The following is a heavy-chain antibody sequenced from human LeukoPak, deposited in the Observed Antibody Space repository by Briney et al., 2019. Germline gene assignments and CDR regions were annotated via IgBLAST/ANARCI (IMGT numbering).Heavy chain of an antibody. J-gene: IGHJ4*02. Sequence: GESLQISCKGSGYSFTSYWIGWVRPLPGKGLEWMGIIYPGDSDTRYSPSFQGQVTISADKSISTAYLQWSSLKASDTAMYYCARQRTVAGDYWGQGTLVTVSS. D-gene: IGHD6-19*01. V-gene: IGHV5-51*01. CDR2: IYPGDSDT. CDR3: ARQRTVAGDY. CDR1: GYSFTSYW.